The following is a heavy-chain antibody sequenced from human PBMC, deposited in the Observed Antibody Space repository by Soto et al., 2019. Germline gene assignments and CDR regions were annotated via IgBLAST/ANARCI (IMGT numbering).Heavy chain of an antibody. V-gene: IGHV4-59*01. CDR3: ARVGACGGDCYSFDY. J-gene: IGHJ4*02. CDR1: GGSISRYY. CDR2: IYYSGST. D-gene: IGHD2-21*02. Sequence: SETLSVACTVSGGSISRYYCSWIRQPPGKGLEWIGYIYYSGSTNYNPSLKSRVTGSVDTSKNQFSLKLSSVTAADTAVYYCARVGACGGDCYSFDYWGQGTLVTVS.